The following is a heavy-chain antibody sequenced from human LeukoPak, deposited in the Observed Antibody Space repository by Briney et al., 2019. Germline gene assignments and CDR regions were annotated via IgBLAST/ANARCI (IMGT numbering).Heavy chain of an antibody. CDR3: ATCSSWFHIAFFDY. D-gene: IGHD6-13*01. J-gene: IGHJ4*02. V-gene: IGHV1-69*05. Sequence: SVRVSCKASGGTFSSYAISWVRQAPGQGLEWMGGIIPIFGTANYAQKFQGRVTITTDESTSTAYMELSSLRSEDTAVYYCATCSSWFHIAFFDYWGQGTLVTVSS. CDR2: IIPIFGTA. CDR1: GGTFSSYA.